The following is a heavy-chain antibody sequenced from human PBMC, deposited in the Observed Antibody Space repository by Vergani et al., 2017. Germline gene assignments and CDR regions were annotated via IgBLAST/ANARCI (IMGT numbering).Heavy chain of an antibody. CDR3: ARDGHYSVLSGYYIGGGFDI. CDR2: LYRGAFT. D-gene: IGHD3-3*01. J-gene: IGHJ3*02. Sequence: EVQLVESGGGLVQPGGSLTLSCAASGFTVSTDYFSWVRQAPGKGLEWVSILYRGAFTSYTDSVKGRFTVSRDISKNSLFLQMNSLRPEDTARYYGARDGHYSVLSGYYIGGGFDIWGQGTMVTVSS. V-gene: IGHV3-66*02. CDR1: GFTVSTDY.